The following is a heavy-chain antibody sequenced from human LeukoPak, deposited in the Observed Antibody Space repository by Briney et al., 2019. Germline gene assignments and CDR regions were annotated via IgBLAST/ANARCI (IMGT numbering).Heavy chain of an antibody. CDR3: ARARTRRGYSYEGAYYFDY. V-gene: IGHV4-61*02. J-gene: IGHJ4*02. D-gene: IGHD5-18*01. CDR1: GGSISSGSYY. CDR2: IYTSGST. Sequence: SQTLSLTCTVSGGSISSGSYYWSWIRQPAGKGLEWIGRIYTSGSTNYNPSLKSRVTISVDTSKNQFSLKLSSVTAADTAVYYCARARTRRGYSYEGAYYFDYWGQGTLVTASS.